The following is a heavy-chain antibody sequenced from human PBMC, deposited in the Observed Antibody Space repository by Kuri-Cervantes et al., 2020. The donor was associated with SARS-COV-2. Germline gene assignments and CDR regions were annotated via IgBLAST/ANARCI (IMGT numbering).Heavy chain of an antibody. J-gene: IGHJ6*03. CDR3: ARENGGVRGEGGLYYYYYYMDV. CDR1: GYTLTELS. Sequence: ASVKVSCKVSGYTLTELSMHWVRQAPGKGLEWMGGFDPEDGETIYAQKFQGRVTMTEDTSTDTAYMELSRLRSEDTAVYYCARENGGVRGEGGLYYYYYYMDVWGKGTTVTVSS. CDR2: FDPEDGET. D-gene: IGHD3-10*01. V-gene: IGHV1-24*01.